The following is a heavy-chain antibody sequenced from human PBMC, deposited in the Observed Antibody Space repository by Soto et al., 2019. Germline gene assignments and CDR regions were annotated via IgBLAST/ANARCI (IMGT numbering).Heavy chain of an antibody. Sequence: GGSLRLSCAASGFTFSSYAMSWVRQAPGKGLEWVSAISGSGGSTYDADSVKGRLIISRDNSKNTLYLQMNSLRAEDTAVYYCAKGLGQQLVVYYYGMDVWGQGTTVTVSS. CDR1: GFTFSSYA. CDR2: ISGSGGST. V-gene: IGHV3-23*01. CDR3: AKGLGQQLVVYYYGMDV. J-gene: IGHJ6*02. D-gene: IGHD6-13*01.